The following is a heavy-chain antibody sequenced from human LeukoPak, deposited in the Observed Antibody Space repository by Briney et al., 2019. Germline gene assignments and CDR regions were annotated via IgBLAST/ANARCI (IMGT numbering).Heavy chain of an antibody. D-gene: IGHD2-21*02. CDR1: GFTFSSYW. Sequence: GGSLRHSCAASGFTFSSYWMSWVRQAPGKGLEWVANIKQDGSEKYYVDSVKGRFTISRDNAKNSLYLQMNSLRAEDTAVYYCARDGAGVVTAIQGWGQGTLVTVSS. CDR2: IKQDGSEK. CDR3: ARDGAGVVTAIQG. J-gene: IGHJ4*02. V-gene: IGHV3-7*01.